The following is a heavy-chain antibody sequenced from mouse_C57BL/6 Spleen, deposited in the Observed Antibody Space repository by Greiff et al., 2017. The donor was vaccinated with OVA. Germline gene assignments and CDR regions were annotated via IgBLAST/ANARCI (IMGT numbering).Heavy chain of an antibody. J-gene: IGHJ3*01. CDR2: IYPRSGNT. Sequence: VNVVESGAELARPGASVKLSCKASGYTFTSYGISWVKQSTGQGLEWIGEIYPRSGNTYYNEKFKGKATLTADKSSSTAYMELRSLTSEDSAVYFCARVEGDRFAYWGQGTLVTVSA. CDR3: ARVEGDRFAY. CDR1: GYTFTSYG. V-gene: IGHV1-81*01. D-gene: IGHD3-3*01.